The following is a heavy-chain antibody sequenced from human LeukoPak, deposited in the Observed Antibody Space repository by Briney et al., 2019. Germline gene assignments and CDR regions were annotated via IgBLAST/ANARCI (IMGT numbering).Heavy chain of an antibody. Sequence: SETLSLTCTVPGGSISSSTYYWGWIRQPPGKGLEWIGNIYYSGNTYYNPSLKSRVTISVDTSKNQFSLELISVTAADTAVYYCARRGSTVTTPGFWGQGTLVTVSS. CDR2: IYYSGNT. CDR3: ARRGSTVTTPGF. V-gene: IGHV4-39*01. J-gene: IGHJ4*02. D-gene: IGHD4-17*01. CDR1: GGSISSSTYY.